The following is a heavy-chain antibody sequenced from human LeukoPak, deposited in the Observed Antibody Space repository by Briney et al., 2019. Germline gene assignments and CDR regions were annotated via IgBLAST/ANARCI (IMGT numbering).Heavy chain of an antibody. Sequence: PSETLSLTRAVYGGSFSGYYWSWIRQPPGKGLEWIGEINHSGSTNYNPSLKSRVTISVDTSKNQFSLKLSSVTAADTAVYYCARAPARTYYYDSSGYLGAFDIWGQGTMVTVSS. D-gene: IGHD3-22*01. V-gene: IGHV4-34*01. CDR2: INHSGST. CDR3: ARAPARTYYYDSSGYLGAFDI. J-gene: IGHJ3*02. CDR1: GGSFSGYY.